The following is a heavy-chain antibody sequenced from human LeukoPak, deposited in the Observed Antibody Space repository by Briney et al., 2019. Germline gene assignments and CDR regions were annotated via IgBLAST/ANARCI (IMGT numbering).Heavy chain of an antibody. CDR2: LHTSGST. CDR1: GVSISSYY. J-gene: IGHJ5*02. CDR3: ARDGSGSSPNWFDP. D-gene: IGHD1-26*01. Sequence: SETLSLTCTVSGVSISSYYWSWIRQPAGKGLEWIGRLHTSGSTNYNPSLKSRVTMSVDTSKNQFSLKLNSVTAADTAVYYCARDGSGSSPNWFDPWGQGTLVTVSS. V-gene: IGHV4-4*07.